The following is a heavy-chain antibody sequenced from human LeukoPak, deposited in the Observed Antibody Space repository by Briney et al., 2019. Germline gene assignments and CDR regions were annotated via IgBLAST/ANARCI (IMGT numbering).Heavy chain of an antibody. CDR3: ARDRLQLQS. CDR1: GDSITSGPYF. J-gene: IGHJ5*02. Sequence: SETLSLTCTVSGDSITSGPYFWHWIRQPAGKKLEWIGRTYSSGSAIYNPSLKSRVTISADRSKNQFSLKLSSVTAADTAVYYCARDRLQLQSWGQGTLVTVSS. D-gene: IGHD1-1*01. V-gene: IGHV4-61*02. CDR2: TYSSGSA.